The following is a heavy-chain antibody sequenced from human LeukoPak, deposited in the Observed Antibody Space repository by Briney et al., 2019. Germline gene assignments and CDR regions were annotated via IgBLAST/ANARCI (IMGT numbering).Heavy chain of an antibody. CDR3: ARVGSGYSGYELVDY. CDR2: IIPIFGTA. J-gene: IGHJ4*02. V-gene: IGHV1-69*06. CDR1: GGTFSSYA. Sequence: ASVKVSCKASGGTFSSYAIGWVRQAPGQGLEWMGGIIPIFGTANYAQKFQGRVTITADKSTSTAYMELSSLRSEDTAVYYCARVGSGYSGYELVDYWGQGTLVTVSS. D-gene: IGHD5-12*01.